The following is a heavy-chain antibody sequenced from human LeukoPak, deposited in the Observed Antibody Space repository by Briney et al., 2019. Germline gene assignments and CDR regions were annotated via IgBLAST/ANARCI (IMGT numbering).Heavy chain of an antibody. V-gene: IGHV1-18*01. D-gene: IGHD1-14*01. CDR2: IAANNDHT. CDR1: GYRVSSFA. Sequence: GASVKVSCKASGYRVSSFAIIWVRQAPGQGLECLGWIAANNDHTHYALNVQGRVTMTTDTSTDTAYMELRNLRSDDTAVYFCARDKPGWGAFDAWGQGTVVTVSS. J-gene: IGHJ3*01. CDR3: ARDKPGWGAFDA.